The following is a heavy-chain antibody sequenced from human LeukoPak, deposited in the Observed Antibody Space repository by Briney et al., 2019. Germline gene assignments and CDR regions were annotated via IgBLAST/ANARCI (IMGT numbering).Heavy chain of an antibody. D-gene: IGHD5-18*01. Sequence: SETLSLTCTVSGGSISSYYWSWIRQPPGKGLEWIGEINHSGNTNYNPSLKSRVTISVDTSKNQFSLKLSSVTAADTAMYYCARHFRGYPYYFDYWGQGTLVTVSS. CDR1: GGSISSYY. CDR2: INHSGNT. J-gene: IGHJ4*02. V-gene: IGHV4-34*01. CDR3: ARHFRGYPYYFDY.